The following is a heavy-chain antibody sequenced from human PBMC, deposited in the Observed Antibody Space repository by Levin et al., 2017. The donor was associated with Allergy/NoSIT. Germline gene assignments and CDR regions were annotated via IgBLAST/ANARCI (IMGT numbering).Heavy chain of an antibody. CDR2: INWNRDKI. Sequence: GGSLRLSCAASGFTFGDYAMHWVRQAPGKGLEWVSGINWNRDKIGYADSVRARFTISRDNAKNSLYLQMNSLGPEDTALYYCAKGLNSGSQNTFDDWGQGTLVTVSS. CDR3: AKGLNSGSQNTFDD. V-gene: IGHV3-9*01. CDR1: GFTFGDYA. D-gene: IGHD3-10*01. J-gene: IGHJ4*02.